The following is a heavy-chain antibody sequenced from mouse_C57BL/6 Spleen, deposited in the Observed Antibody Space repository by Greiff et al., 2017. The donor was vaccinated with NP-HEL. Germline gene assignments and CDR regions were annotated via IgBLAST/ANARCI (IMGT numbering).Heavy chain of an antibody. J-gene: IGHJ2*01. CDR3: ARSLAYYSNYHFDY. CDR2: INPNYGTT. CDR1: GYSFTDYN. D-gene: IGHD2-5*01. V-gene: IGHV1-39*01. Sequence: EVKLQESGPELVKPGASVKISCKASGYSFTDYNMNWVKQSNGKSLEWIGVINPNYGTTSYNQKFKGKATLTVDQSSSTSYMQLNSLTSEDSAVYYCARSLAYYSNYHFDYWGQGTTLTVSS.